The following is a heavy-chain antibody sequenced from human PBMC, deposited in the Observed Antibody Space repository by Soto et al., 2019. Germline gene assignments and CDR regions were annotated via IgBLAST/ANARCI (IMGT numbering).Heavy chain of an antibody. CDR2: ISYSGTT. CDR1: GGSISSGGYY. Sequence: SETLSLTCTVSGGSISSGGYYWSWIRQHPGKGLEWIGYISYSGTTNQNPSLKSRVSISVDTSRSQLSLKLSSVTAADTAVYYCARGWGSTISDYFDYWGQGTLVTVSS. V-gene: IGHV4-61*08. J-gene: IGHJ4*02. D-gene: IGHD5-12*01. CDR3: ARGWGSTISDYFDY.